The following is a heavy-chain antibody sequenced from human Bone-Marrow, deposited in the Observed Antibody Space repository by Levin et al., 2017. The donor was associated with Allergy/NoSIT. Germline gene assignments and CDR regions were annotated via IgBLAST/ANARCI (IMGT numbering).Heavy chain of an antibody. CDR3: ARDRRRHERVRWAYADGGGFDF. CDR1: GGTFTEHT. CDR2: IVPVLGVE. V-gene: IGHV1-69*02. J-gene: IGHJ3*01. Sequence: SVKVSCKTSGGTFTEHTFSWVRQGPGQGLEWIGRIVPVLGVENYARRFQGRLTASADMSTGTVYMELTNLRSDDTAMYYCARDRRRHERVRWAYADGGGFDFWGQGTQVTVSS. D-gene: IGHD2-2*01.